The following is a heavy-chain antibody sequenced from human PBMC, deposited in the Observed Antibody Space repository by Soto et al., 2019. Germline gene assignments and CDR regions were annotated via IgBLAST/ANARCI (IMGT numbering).Heavy chain of an antibody. CDR1: GFTFSNYA. Sequence: PGGSLRLSCAASGFTFSNYAMSWVRQAPGKGLEWVSAIGGGGVPTYHADSVKGRFTISRDNSKNTLYLQMNSLRAEDTAVYYCARDYSSYGPFDYWGQGTLVTVSS. V-gene: IGHV3-23*01. CDR3: ARDYSSYGPFDY. J-gene: IGHJ4*02. CDR2: IGGGGVPT. D-gene: IGHD5-18*01.